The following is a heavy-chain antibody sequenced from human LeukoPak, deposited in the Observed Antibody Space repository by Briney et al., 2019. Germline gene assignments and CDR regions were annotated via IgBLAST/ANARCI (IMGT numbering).Heavy chain of an antibody. Sequence: SETLSLTCTVSGGSISSGDYYWSWIRQPPGKGLEWIGYIYYSGSTYYNPSPNSRVTLSVATSKNQFSLKLSSVTAADTAVYYCAIFPVPAAMDADYWGQGTLVTVSS. D-gene: IGHD2-2*01. J-gene: IGHJ4*02. CDR2: IYYSGST. V-gene: IGHV4-30-4*08. CDR1: GGSISSGDYY. CDR3: AIFPVPAAMDADY.